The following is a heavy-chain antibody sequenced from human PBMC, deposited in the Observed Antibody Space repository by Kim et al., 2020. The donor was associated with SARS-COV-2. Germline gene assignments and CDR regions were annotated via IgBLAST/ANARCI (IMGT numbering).Heavy chain of an antibody. V-gene: IGHV1-3*01. J-gene: IGHJ4*02. D-gene: IGHD6-13*01. CDR2: T. Sequence: TKYSQKFQGRVTITRDTSASTAYMELSSLRSEDTAVYYCAREGVAAAVDYWGQGTLVTVSS. CDR3: AREGVAAAVDY.